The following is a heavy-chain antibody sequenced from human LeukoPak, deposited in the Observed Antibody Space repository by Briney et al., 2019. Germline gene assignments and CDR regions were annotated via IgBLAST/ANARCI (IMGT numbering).Heavy chain of an antibody. J-gene: IGHJ4*02. D-gene: IGHD1-1*01. CDR1: GGSFSGYC. CDR2: IYYSGST. V-gene: IGHV4-34*09. Sequence: SETLSLTCAVYGGSFSGYCWSWIRQPPGKGLEWIGYIYYSGSTSYNPSLKSRVTILVDTSKNQFSLKLSSMTAADTAVYYCASEYESGTTGAEQYYFDYWGQGTLVTVSS. CDR3: ASEYESGTTGAEQYYFDY.